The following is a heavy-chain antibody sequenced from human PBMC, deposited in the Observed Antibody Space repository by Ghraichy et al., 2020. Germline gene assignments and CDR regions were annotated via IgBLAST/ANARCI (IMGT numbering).Heavy chain of an antibody. J-gene: IGHJ4*02. CDR1: GVSISSYY. CDR2: IYYSGRT. CDR3: ASAYYDSSGYFYSMHY. Sequence: TLSLTCTVSGVSISSYYWSWIRQPPGKGLEWIGYIYYSGRTNYNPSLKSRVAISIDTSTNQFSLKLSSVTAADTAVYYCASAYYDSSGYFYSMHYWGQGTLVTVSS. D-gene: IGHD3-22*01. V-gene: IGHV4-59*01.